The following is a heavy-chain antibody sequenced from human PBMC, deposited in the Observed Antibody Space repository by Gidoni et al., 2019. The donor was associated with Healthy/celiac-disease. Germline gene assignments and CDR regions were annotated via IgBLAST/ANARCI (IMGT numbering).Heavy chain of an antibody. V-gene: IGHV4-61*02. CDR2: IYTRGST. D-gene: IGHD2-2*01. Sequence: QVQLQESGPGLVKPSQTLSLTCTVSGGSISSGSYYWSWIRQPAGKGLEWIGRIYTRGSTNYNPSLKSRVTISVDTSKNQFSLKLSSVTAADTAVYYCAGISYALDAFDIWGQGTMVTVSS. CDR3: AGISYALDAFDI. J-gene: IGHJ3*02. CDR1: GGSISSGSYY.